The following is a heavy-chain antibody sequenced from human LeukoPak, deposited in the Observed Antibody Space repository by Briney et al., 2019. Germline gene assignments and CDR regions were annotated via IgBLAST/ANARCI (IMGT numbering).Heavy chain of an antibody. D-gene: IGHD2-15*01. CDR1: GDSISNADSH. J-gene: IGHJ4*02. Sequence: SETLSLTCTVSGDSISNADSHWAWIRQPPGKGLEWIGSIYYSGKTYYDPSLTSRFTMSVDTSRNQCSLKLNSGTASDTDVSDCARDSSSGNNDYWGQGTLVTVSS. CDR3: ARDSSSGNNDY. CDR2: IYYSGKT. V-gene: IGHV4-39*02.